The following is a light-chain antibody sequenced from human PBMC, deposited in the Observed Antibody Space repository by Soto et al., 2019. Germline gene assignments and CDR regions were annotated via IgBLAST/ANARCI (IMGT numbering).Light chain of an antibody. CDR3: FTCDRSLTDL. J-gene: IGLJ1*01. Sequence: QSVLTQPPSVSAAPGQKVTISCSGNSSNIGSNDVSWYQQLPGKAPKLLIYENSQRPSGIPDRFSGSKSGTSATLGITGLQTGDEADYYFFTCDRSLTDLYAIATKVT. CDR2: ENS. V-gene: IGLV1-51*02. CDR1: SSNIGSND.